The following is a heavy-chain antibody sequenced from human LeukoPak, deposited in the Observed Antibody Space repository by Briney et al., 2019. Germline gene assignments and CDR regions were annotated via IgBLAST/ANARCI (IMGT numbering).Heavy chain of an antibody. V-gene: IGHV4-4*09. CDR1: GGSISSYY. CDR2: IYATGST. Sequence: SETLSLTCTVSGGSISSYYWSWIRQPPGKGLEWIGYIYATGSTNHNPSLKSRVTISVDTSKNQFSLNLGSVTAADTAVYYCARHGSVRSPLGPWGRGTLVTVSS. CDR3: ARHGSVRSPLGP. J-gene: IGHJ5*02. D-gene: IGHD3-10*01.